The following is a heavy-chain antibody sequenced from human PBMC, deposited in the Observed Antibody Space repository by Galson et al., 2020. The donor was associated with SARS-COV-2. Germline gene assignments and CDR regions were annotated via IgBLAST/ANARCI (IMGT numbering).Heavy chain of an antibody. CDR2: IYYSGST. J-gene: IGHJ3*02. Sequence: SETLSLTCTVSGGSISSSSYYWGWIRQPPGKGLEWIGSIYYSGSTYYNPSLKSRVTISVDTSKNQFSLKLSSVTAADTAVYYCAREPAEIVVVTNDAFDIWGQGTMVTVSS. CDR1: GGSISSSSYY. D-gene: IGHD3-22*01. V-gene: IGHV4-39*07. CDR3: AREPAEIVVVTNDAFDI.